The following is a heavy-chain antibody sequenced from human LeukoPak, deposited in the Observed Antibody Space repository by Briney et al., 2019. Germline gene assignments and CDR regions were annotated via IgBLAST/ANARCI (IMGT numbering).Heavy chain of an antibody. CDR1: GFTFSTYA. Sequence: GSLRPSCAASGFTFSTYAMHWVRQAPGKGLEWVAVISDSGTKKYYADSVKGRFTLSRDNSKNMLYLQMNSLRVEDTAVYYCARDQVGGAVDYWGQGTLVTVSS. J-gene: IGHJ4*02. CDR3: ARDQVGGAVDY. D-gene: IGHD6-13*01. CDR2: ISDSGTKK. V-gene: IGHV3-30-3*01.